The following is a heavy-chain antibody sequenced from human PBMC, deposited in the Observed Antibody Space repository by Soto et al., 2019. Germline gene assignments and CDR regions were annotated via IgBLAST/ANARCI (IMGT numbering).Heavy chain of an antibody. V-gene: IGHV3-21*01. CDR3: ARSRFGFPYIDY. D-gene: IGHD3-16*01. J-gene: IGHJ4*02. Sequence: GGSLRLSCAASGFTFSSYSMNWVRQAPGKGLEWVSSISSSSSYIYYADSVKGRFTISRDNAKNSLYLQMNSLRAEDTAVYYCARSRFGFPYIDYWGQGSLVTVSS. CDR2: ISSSSSYI. CDR1: GFTFSSYS.